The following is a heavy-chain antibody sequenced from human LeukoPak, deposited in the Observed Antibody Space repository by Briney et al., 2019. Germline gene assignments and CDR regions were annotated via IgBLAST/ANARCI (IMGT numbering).Heavy chain of an antibody. CDR1: GFTFSAYT. V-gene: IGHV3-64*01. Sequence: GGPLRLSCAASGFTFSAYTIQWVRQAPGRRLESVSAIISNGGSTYYANSVKGRFTISRDNSKNTLYLQMGSLRAEDMAVYYCARVKMGATISDYYYYYMDLWGKGTTVTVSS. D-gene: IGHD1-26*01. J-gene: IGHJ6*03. CDR2: IISNGGST. CDR3: ARVKMGATISDYYYYYMDL.